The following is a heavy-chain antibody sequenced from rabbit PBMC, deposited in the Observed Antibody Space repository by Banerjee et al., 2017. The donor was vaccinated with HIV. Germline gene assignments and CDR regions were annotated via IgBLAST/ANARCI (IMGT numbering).Heavy chain of an antibody. V-gene: IGHV1S45*01. CDR3: ARNYVNVLDP. Sequence: QQQLVESGGGLVKPGGTLTLTCTASGFSFSGILYMCWVRQAPGKGLEWIACIDTGDGDTYFANWAKGRFTISKTSSTTVTLQMTSLTAADTATYFCARNYVNVLDPWGPGTLVTVS. D-gene: IGHD1-1*01. CDR1: GFSFSGILY. CDR2: IDTGDGDT. J-gene: IGHJ2*01.